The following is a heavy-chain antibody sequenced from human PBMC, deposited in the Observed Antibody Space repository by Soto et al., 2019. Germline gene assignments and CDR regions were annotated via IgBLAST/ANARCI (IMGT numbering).Heavy chain of an antibody. CDR1: GFTFSSYG. CDR3: AKDRSYYDAIYYFDY. J-gene: IGHJ4*02. Sequence: GGSLRLSCAASGFTFSSYGMHWVRQAPGKGLEWVAVISYDGSNKYYADSVKGQFTISRDNSKNTLYLQMNSLRAEDTAVYYCAKDRSYYDAIYYFDYWGQGTLVTVSS. CDR2: ISYDGSNK. V-gene: IGHV3-30*18. D-gene: IGHD3-22*01.